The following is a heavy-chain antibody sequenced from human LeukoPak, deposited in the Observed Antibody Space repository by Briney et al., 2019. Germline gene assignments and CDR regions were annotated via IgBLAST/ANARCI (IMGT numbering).Heavy chain of an antibody. CDR1: GYSISSGYY. D-gene: IGHD3-10*01. Sequence: SETLSLTCTVSGYSISSGYYWGWIRQPPGKGLEWIGSIYHSGSTYYNPSLKSRVTISVDTSKNQFSLKLSSVTAADTAVYYCARGSMVRGVILTVWGQGTLVTVSS. V-gene: IGHV4-38-2*02. CDR2: IYHSGST. CDR3: ARGSMVRGVILTV. J-gene: IGHJ4*02.